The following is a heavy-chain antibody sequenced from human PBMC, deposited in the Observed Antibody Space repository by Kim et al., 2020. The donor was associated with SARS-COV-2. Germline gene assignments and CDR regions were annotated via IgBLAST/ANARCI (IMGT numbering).Heavy chain of an antibody. CDR3: ARDRGIFDY. Sequence: SETLSLNCAVSGGSISSGGYSWSWIRQPPGKGLEWIGYIYHSGSTYYNPSLKSRVTISVDRSKNQFSLKLSSVTAPDTAVYYCARDRGIFDYWGQGTLVT. CDR1: GGSISSGGYS. CDR2: IYHSGST. J-gene: IGHJ4*02. V-gene: IGHV4-30-2*01. D-gene: IGHD3-10*01.